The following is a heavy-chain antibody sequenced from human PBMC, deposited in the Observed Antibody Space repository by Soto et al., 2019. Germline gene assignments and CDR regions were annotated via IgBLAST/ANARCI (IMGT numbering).Heavy chain of an antibody. CDR1: GFTFSSYA. CDR3: ARGRPLVTTSMAEGLYGMDV. J-gene: IGHJ6*02. D-gene: IGHD4-4*01. V-gene: IGHV3-30-3*01. Sequence: QVQLVESGGGVVQPGRSLRLSCAASGFTFSSYAMHWVRQAPGKGLEWVAVISYDGSNKYYADSVKGRFTISRDNSKNTLYLQMNSLRAEDTAVYYCARGRPLVTTSMAEGLYGMDVWGQGTTVTVSS. CDR2: ISYDGSNK.